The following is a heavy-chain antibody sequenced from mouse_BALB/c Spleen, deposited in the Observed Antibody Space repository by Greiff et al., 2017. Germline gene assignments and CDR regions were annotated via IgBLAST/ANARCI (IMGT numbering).Heavy chain of an antibody. D-gene: IGHD4-1*01. V-gene: IGHV1S81*02. J-gene: IGHJ2*01. CDR2: INPSNGRT. CDR1: GYTFTSYW. CDR3: ARTGRDYFDY. Sequence: VQLQQPGAELVKPGASVKLSCKASGYTFTSYWMHWVKQRPGQGLEWIGEINPSNGRTNYNEKFKSKATLTVDKSSSTAYMQLSSLTSEDSAVYYCARTGRDYFDYWGQGTTLTVSS.